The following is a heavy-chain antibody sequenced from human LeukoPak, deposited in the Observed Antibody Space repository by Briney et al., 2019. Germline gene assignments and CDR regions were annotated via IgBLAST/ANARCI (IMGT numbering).Heavy chain of an antibody. CDR3: ARGGRRVYYYYMDV. J-gene: IGHJ6*03. CDR1: GGSFSGYY. Sequence: PSETLSLTCAVYGGSFSGYYWSWIRQPPGKGLEWIGEINHSGSTNYNPSLKSRVTISVDTSKNQFSLKLSSVTAADTAVYYCARGGRRVYYYYMDVWGKGTTVTVSS. V-gene: IGHV4-34*01. CDR2: INHSGST.